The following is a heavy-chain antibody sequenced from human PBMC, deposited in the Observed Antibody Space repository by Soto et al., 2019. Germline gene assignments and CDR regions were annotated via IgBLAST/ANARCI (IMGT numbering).Heavy chain of an antibody. V-gene: IGHV3-23*01. CDR2: INRGDAGI. CDR3: AKNYYFDN. Sequence: EVQLLESGGAFVHPGGSLMVSCGGSCFTFRDFAMSWFLQAPGKGLEWVSSINRGDAGIYYADSVKGRFTISRDDSKNTLSLQMNSLRAEDTAIYYCAKNYYFDNWGQGALVTVSS. CDR1: CFTFRDFA. J-gene: IGHJ4*02.